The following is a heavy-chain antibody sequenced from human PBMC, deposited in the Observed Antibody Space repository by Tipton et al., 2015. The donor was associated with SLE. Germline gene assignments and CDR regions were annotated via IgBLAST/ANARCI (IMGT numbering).Heavy chain of an antibody. CDR2: MHHGGGT. D-gene: IGHD6-13*01. V-gene: IGHV4-39*07. CDR1: GGSISTGAYY. CDR3: ARDALYSSRRDFDS. Sequence: TLSLTCTVSGGSISTGAYYWGWIRQPPGKGMEWIGSMHHGGGTFCSPSLKSRVTISLDTSMNQFSRKLSSVTAADTAVYYCARDALYSSRRDFDSWGQGTLHTVSS. J-gene: IGHJ4*02.